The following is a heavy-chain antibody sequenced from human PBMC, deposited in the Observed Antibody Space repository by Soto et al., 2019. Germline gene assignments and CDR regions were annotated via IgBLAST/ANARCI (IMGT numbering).Heavy chain of an antibody. D-gene: IGHD5-12*01. CDR3: ARDLVRRGYSGYDSPYYYYGMDV. CDR2: TYYRSKWYN. J-gene: IGHJ6*02. V-gene: IGHV6-1*01. Sequence: PSQTLSLTCAISGDSVSSNSAAWNWIRQSPSRGLEWLGRTYYRSKWYNDYAVSVKSRITINPDTSKNQFSLQLNSVTPEDTAVYYCARDLVRRGYSGYDSPYYYYGMDVWGQGTTVTVSS. CDR1: GDSVSSNSAA.